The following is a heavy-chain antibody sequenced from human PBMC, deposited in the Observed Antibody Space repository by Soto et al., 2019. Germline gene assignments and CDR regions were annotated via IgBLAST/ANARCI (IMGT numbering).Heavy chain of an antibody. J-gene: IGHJ4*02. CDR1: GFTVSDNY. V-gene: IGHV3-53*01. CDR2: IYSGGNT. CDR3: ARASGSRFFDY. D-gene: IGHD1-26*01. Sequence: EVQLVESGGGLIQPGGSLRLSCAASGFTVSDNYMSWVRQAPGKGLEWVTVIYSGGNTYYADSVKGRFTISRDNSKNTLYLQMNSLRSEDTAVHYCARASGSRFFDYWGQGTLVTVFS.